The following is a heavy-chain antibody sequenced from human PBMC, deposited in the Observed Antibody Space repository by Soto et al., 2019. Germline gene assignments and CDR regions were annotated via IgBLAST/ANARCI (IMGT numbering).Heavy chain of an antibody. Sequence: SETLSLTCTVSGGSIGGDSWSWIRQSPGKGLDFIGYIYHSGSTNYNPSLKSRVTISMDTSKNQFSLRLSSVTAADTAVYYCARAGIVQVSYAMDVWGQGTTVTVS. CDR2: IYHSGST. CDR3: ARAGIVQVSYAMDV. J-gene: IGHJ6*02. D-gene: IGHD2-2*01. CDR1: GGSIGGDS. V-gene: IGHV4-59*01.